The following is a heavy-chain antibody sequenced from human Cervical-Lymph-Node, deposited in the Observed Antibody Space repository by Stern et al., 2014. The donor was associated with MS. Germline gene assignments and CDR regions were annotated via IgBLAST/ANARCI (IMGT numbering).Heavy chain of an antibody. V-gene: IGHV3-30-3*01. J-gene: IGHJ3*02. CDR3: ARDETRRVVTALQI. CDR1: GFTFSAFA. Sequence: VQLVESGGGVVQPGRSLRLSCAGSGFTFSAFAIHWVRQAPGKGLEWVAVISYDDTYKYYAGSVKGRFTISRDNSKNTVYLQMNSLRAEDTAVYYCARDETRRVVTALQIWGQGTMVTVSS. D-gene: IGHD2-21*02. CDR2: ISYDDTYK.